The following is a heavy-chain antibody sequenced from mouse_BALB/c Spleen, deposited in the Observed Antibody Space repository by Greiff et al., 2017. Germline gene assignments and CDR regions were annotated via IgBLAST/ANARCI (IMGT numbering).Heavy chain of an antibody. CDR2: IYPSDSYT. Sequence: QVQLQQPGAELVRPGASVKLSCKASGYTFTSYWINWVKQRPGQGLEWIGNIYPSDSYTNYNQKFKDKATLTVDKSSSTAYMQLSSPTSEDSAVYYCTRKGREDYWGQGTTLTVSS. CDR3: TRKGREDY. CDR1: GYTFTSYW. D-gene: IGHD3-3*01. J-gene: IGHJ2*01. V-gene: IGHV1-69*02.